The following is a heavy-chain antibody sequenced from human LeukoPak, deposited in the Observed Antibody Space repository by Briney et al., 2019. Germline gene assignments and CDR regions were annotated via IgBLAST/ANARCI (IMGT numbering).Heavy chain of an antibody. Sequence: SETLSFTCAVSGASISSNWWSWVRQPPGKGLEWIGEIYHSGDTNYNPSLDSRVTISVDKSNNQFSLRVSSVTAADTAVYYCARSDDRYFDYWGQGTLVTVSS. V-gene: IGHV4-4*02. CDR2: IYHSGDT. D-gene: IGHD1-1*01. J-gene: IGHJ4*02. CDR3: ARSDDRYFDY. CDR1: GASISSNW.